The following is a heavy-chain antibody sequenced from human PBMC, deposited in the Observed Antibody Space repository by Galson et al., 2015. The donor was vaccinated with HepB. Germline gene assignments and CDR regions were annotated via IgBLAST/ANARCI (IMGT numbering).Heavy chain of an antibody. J-gene: IGHJ5*01. V-gene: IGHV3-64D*06. CDR2: TGYNGDTT. D-gene: IGHD3-10*01. Sequence: SLRLSCAASGFTFSSFAMHWVRQPPGKGLEYVSGTGYNGDTTYFADSVKGRFTISRDNSKNTLYLQVSNLRVEDTAVYYCVKDRGGRPQDLDSWGQGTLVTVSS. CDR1: GFTFSSFA. CDR3: VKDRGGRPQDLDS.